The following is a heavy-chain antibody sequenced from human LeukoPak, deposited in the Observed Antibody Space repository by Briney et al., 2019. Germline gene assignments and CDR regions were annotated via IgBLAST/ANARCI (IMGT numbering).Heavy chain of an antibody. CDR3: ARGRPVVPAHMDV. CDR2: INHSGST. Sequence: PSETLSLTCAVYGGSFSGYYWSWIRQPPGKGLEWIGEINHSGSTNYNPSLKSRVTISVDTSKNQFSLKLSSVTAADTAVYYCARGRPVVPAHMDVWGKGTTVTVSS. CDR1: GGSFSGYY. D-gene: IGHD4-23*01. V-gene: IGHV4-34*01. J-gene: IGHJ6*03.